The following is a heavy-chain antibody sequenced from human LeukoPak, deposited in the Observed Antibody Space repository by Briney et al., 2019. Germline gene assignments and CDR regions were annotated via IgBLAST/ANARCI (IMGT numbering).Heavy chain of an antibody. CDR3: ARDAVRGSNYAWSTFDY. Sequence: GGSLRLSCAASGFTFSSYEMNWVRQAPGKGLEWVSYISSSGSTIYYADSVKGRFTISRDNAKNSLYLQMNSLRAEDTAVYYCARDAVRGSNYAWSTFDYWGQGTLVTVSS. D-gene: IGHD4-11*01. V-gene: IGHV3-48*03. J-gene: IGHJ4*02. CDR1: GFTFSSYE. CDR2: ISSSGSTI.